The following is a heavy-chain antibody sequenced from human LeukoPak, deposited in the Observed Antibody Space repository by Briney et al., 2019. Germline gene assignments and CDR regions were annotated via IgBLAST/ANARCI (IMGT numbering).Heavy chain of an antibody. V-gene: IGHV1-2*02. Sequence: ASVKVFCKASGYTFIGHYMHWVRQAPGQGLEWMGWINPNSGGTSYAEKFEGSVTMTRETSTSTAYMELSRLRSDDTAVYYCARDGDTNCSSTSCYWWFDPWGQGTLVTVSS. CDR1: GYTFIGHY. D-gene: IGHD2-2*01. J-gene: IGHJ5*02. CDR3: ARDGDTNCSSTSCYWWFDP. CDR2: INPNSGGT.